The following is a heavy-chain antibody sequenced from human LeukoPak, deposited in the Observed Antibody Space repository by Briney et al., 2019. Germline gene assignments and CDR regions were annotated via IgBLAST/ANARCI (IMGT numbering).Heavy chain of an antibody. CDR3: AKNQLVPRRDPPSGYMDV. J-gene: IGHJ6*03. CDR2: ISGSGGST. D-gene: IGHD6-6*01. V-gene: IGHV3-23*01. Sequence: GGSLRLSCAASGFTFTNYAMTWVRQAPGKGLEWVSAISGSGGSTYYADSVKGRFTISRDNSKNTLYLQMNSLRAEDTAVYYCAKNQLVPRRDPPSGYMDVWGKGTTVTVSS. CDR1: GFTFTNYA.